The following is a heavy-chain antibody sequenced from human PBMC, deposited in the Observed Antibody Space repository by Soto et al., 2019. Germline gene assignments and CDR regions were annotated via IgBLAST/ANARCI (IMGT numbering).Heavy chain of an antibody. CDR1: GFTFSSCA. D-gene: IGHD6-19*01. CDR2: ISYDGSNK. J-gene: IGHJ5*02. CDR3: ERDLAGSGWYRSSHYNWSDP. Sequence: PGGSLRLSCAASGFTFSSCAMHWVRQAPGKGLEWVAVISYDGSNKYYADSVKGRFTISRDNSKNTLYLQMNSLRAEDTAVYYCERDLAGSGWYRSSHYNWSDPRGQGTLVTVSS. V-gene: IGHV3-30-3*01.